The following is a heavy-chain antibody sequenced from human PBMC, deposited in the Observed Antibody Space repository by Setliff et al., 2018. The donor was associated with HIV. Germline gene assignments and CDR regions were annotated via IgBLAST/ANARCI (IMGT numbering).Heavy chain of an antibody. D-gene: IGHD5-18*01. J-gene: IGHJ4*02. CDR2: INTNNGNP. Sequence: ASVKVSCEASVYPFTDYGINWVRQAPGQGLEWMGWINTNNGNPTYAHGFTGRFVFSSDTSVRTAYLQIVGLKAEDTAVYFCARDDHANTDLDFWGPGILVTVSS. CDR3: ARDDHANTDLDF. V-gene: IGHV7-4-1*01. CDR1: VYPFTDYG.